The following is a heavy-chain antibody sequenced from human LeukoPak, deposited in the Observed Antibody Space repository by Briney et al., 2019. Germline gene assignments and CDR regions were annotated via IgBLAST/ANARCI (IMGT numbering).Heavy chain of an antibody. J-gene: IGHJ4*02. V-gene: IGHV5-51*01. CDR3: ARGEGSGWYFDY. D-gene: IGHD6-19*01. CDR2: IYLGDSDT. Sequence: PGGSLQISCKGSGYSFTNYWIGWGRQVPGKGLEWTGIIYLGDSDTRYSPSFQGQVTISADKSISTAYLQWSSLKASDTAMYYCARGEGSGWYFDYWGQGTLVTVSS. CDR1: GYSFTNYW.